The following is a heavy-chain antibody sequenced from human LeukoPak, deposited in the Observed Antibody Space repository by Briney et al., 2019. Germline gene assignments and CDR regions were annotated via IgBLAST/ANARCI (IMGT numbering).Heavy chain of an antibody. CDR1: GFTFSSYA. CDR3: AKESVHKGYSSGWYREYFDY. CDR2: ISSSGGST. J-gene: IGHJ4*02. Sequence: GGSLRLSCAASGFTFSSYAMSWVRQAPGKGLEWVSAISSSGGSTYYADSVKGRFTISRDNSKNTLYLQMNSLRAEDTAVYYCAKESVHKGYSSGWYREYFDYWGQGTLVTVSS. D-gene: IGHD6-19*01. V-gene: IGHV3-23*01.